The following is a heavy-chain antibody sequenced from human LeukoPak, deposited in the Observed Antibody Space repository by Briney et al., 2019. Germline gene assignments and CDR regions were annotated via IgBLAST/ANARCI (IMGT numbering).Heavy chain of an antibody. Sequence: PSETLSLTCTVSGGSINNYFWSWVRQPPGKGLEWIGEMYLSGTTHSNPSVKSRVTISIDKPKNQFFLNLSSVTAADTAVYYCAGLVGRYSSGLYYYYFDYWGQGTLVTVSS. J-gene: IGHJ4*02. CDR3: AGLVGRYSSGLYYYYFDY. CDR2: MYLSGTT. D-gene: IGHD3-22*01. CDR1: GGSINNYF. V-gene: IGHV4-4*02.